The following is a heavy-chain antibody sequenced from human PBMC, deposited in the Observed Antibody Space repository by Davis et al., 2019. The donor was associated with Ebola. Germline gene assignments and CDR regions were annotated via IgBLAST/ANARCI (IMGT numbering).Heavy chain of an antibody. V-gene: IGHV1-8*01. CDR2: MNPNSGNT. CDR3: ARGIYRLRLGMDV. Sequence: AASVKVSCKASGYTFTSYDINWVRQATGQGLEWMGWMNPNSGNTGYAQKLQGRVTMTTDTSTSTAYMELRSLRSDDTAVYYCARGIYRLRLGMDVWGQGTTVTVSS. J-gene: IGHJ6*02. D-gene: IGHD4-17*01. CDR1: GYTFTSYD.